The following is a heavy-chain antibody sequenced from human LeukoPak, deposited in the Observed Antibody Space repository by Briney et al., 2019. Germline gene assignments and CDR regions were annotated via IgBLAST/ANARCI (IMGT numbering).Heavy chain of an antibody. CDR2: IGSTGAYI. CDR3: ARDRWELLRSVDY. V-gene: IGHV3-21*01. CDR1: GFTFSSYS. Sequence: GGSLRLSCAASGFTFSSYSMNWVRQAPGKGLEWLSSIGSTGAYIFYADSVKGRFTISRDNAKNSLYLQMNSLRAEDAAVYYCARDRWELLRSVDYWGQGTLVTVSS. D-gene: IGHD2-15*01. J-gene: IGHJ4*02.